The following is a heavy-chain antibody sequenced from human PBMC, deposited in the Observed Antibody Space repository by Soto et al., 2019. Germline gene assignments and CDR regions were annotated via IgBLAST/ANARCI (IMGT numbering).Heavy chain of an antibody. CDR1: GGTFSTYA. CDR3: ARAAYSYGTAYLSYYYGMDV. CDR2: IIPIFGTA. V-gene: IGHV1-69*13. Sequence: SVKVSCKAPGGTFSTYAISWVRQAPGQGLEWVGGIIPIFGTANYAQKFQGRVTITADESTSTAYMELSSLRSEDTAVYYCARAAYSYGTAYLSYYYGMDVWGQGTTVTVSS. J-gene: IGHJ6*02. D-gene: IGHD5-18*01.